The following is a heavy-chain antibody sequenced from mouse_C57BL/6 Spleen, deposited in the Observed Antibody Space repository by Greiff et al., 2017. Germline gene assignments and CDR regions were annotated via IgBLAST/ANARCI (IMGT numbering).Heavy chain of an antibody. CDR1: GYSFTGYY. J-gene: IGHJ4*01. D-gene: IGHD2-10*02. Sequence: EVQLQESGPELVKPGASVKISCKASGYSFTGYYMNWVKQSPEKSLEWIGEINPSTGGTTYNQKFKAKATLTVDKSSSTAYMQLKSLTSEDSAVYYCARSLVYYYAMDYWGQGTSVTVSS. V-gene: IGHV1-42*01. CDR3: ARSLVYYYAMDY. CDR2: INPSTGGT.